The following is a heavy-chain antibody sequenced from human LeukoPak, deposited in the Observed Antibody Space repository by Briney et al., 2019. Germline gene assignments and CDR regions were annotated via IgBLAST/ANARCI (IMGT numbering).Heavy chain of an antibody. CDR1: GFTFSNYA. J-gene: IGHJ3*02. Sequence: GGSLRLSCAASGFTFSNYAMSWVRQAPGKGLEWVSAISGGGGSTYYADSVKGRCTISKDNSKNTLYVQMNSLRAEDTAVYYCARAYSGSLTTFDIWGQGTMVTVSS. CDR2: ISGGGGST. CDR3: ARAYSGSLTTFDI. D-gene: IGHD1-26*01. V-gene: IGHV3-23*01.